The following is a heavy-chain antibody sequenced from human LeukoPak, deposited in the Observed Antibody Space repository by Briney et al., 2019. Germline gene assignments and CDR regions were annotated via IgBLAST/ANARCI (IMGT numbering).Heavy chain of an antibody. J-gene: IGHJ6*03. CDR2: ISGSGDGT. D-gene: IGHD6-19*01. Sequence: GGSLTLFCAASGFIFSSYGMSWARQAPGKGLEWVSAISGSGDGTYYADSVKGRFTISRDNSKNTLYLQINSLRAEDTAVYYCAKDSRIAVAGTPVAWGMDVWGTGITVTVSS. CDR1: GFIFSSYG. CDR3: AKDSRIAVAGTPVAWGMDV. V-gene: IGHV3-23*01.